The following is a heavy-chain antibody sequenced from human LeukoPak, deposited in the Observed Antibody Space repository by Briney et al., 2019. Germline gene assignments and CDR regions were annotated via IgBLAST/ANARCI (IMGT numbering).Heavy chain of an antibody. V-gene: IGHV4-59*01. Sequence: TLETLSLTCTVSGGSISSYYWSWIRQPPGKGLEYIGYIYYSGSTYYSPSLKSRVTISVDTSMNQFSLKLTSVTAADTAVYFCARLRRDGYNLLDYWGQGTLVTVSS. CDR2: IYYSGST. CDR3: ARLRRDGYNLLDY. CDR1: GGSISSYY. J-gene: IGHJ4*02. D-gene: IGHD5-24*01.